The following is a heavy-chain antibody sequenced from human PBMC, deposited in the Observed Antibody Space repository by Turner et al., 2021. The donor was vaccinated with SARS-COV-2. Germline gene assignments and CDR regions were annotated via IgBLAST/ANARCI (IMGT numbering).Heavy chain of an antibody. V-gene: IGHV3-30*18. J-gene: IGHJ4*02. Sequence: QVQLVESGGGVVQPGRSLRLSCAASGFTFSSYGMNLVRQAPGKGLEWGAVILYDGSNKYYADSVKGRFTISRDNSKNTLYLQMNSLRAEDTAVYYCAKTHASYCSGGSCYSGYFDYWGQGTLVTVSS. CDR3: AKTHASYCSGGSCYSGYFDY. D-gene: IGHD2-15*01. CDR2: ILYDGSNK. CDR1: GFTFSSYG.